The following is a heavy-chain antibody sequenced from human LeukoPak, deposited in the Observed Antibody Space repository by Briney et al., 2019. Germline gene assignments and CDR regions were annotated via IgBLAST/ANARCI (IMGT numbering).Heavy chain of an antibody. CDR1: GFTFSSYA. CDR3: AREGITTPIDY. CDR2: ISSNGGST. D-gene: IGHD3-22*01. V-gene: IGHV3-64*04. J-gene: IGHJ4*02. Sequence: GGSLRLSCSASGFTFSSYAMHWVRQAPGKGLEYVSAISSNGGSTYYADSVKGRFTISRDTSKNTLYLQMNSLRAEDTAVYYCAREGITTPIDYWGQGTLVTVSS.